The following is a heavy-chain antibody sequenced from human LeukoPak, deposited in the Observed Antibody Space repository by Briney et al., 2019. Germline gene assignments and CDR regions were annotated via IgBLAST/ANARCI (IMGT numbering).Heavy chain of an antibody. Sequence: GGSLRLSCVASGFTFSSDFMHWIRQAPGEGLMYVSQISGDETYTNYADSVKGRFTISRDNAKNTLYLQMNSLRAEDTAVYYCAKAGYDSSGYYYSPFDYWGQGTLVTVSS. D-gene: IGHD3-22*01. CDR1: GFTFSSDF. CDR3: AKAGYDSSGYYYSPFDY. CDR2: ISGDETYT. V-gene: IGHV3-74*01. J-gene: IGHJ4*02.